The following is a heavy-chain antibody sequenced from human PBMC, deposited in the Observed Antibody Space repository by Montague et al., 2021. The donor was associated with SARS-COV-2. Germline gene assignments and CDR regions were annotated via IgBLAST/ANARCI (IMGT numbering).Heavy chain of an antibody. V-gene: IGHV4-61*08. CDR3: ATEMPAYDVFDI. J-gene: IGHJ3*02. Sequence: SETLSLTCTVSGGSVTSGDYYWTWIRQPPGKGLEWIGYIYNTGRTNYSPSLKSRVTISMDTSKNQFSLKVDSVSAVDTAVYYCATEMPAYDVFDIWGQGTMVTVSS. D-gene: IGHD2-2*01. CDR1: GGSVTSGDYY. CDR2: IYNTGRT.